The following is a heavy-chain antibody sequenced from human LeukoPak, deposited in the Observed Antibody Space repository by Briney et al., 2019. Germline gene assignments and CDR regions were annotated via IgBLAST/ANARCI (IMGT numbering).Heavy chain of an antibody. CDR2: TYFRSKWYY. CDR3: ARDPVGGSTIFDS. CDR1: EDSVSSDSAA. V-gene: IGHV6-1*01. D-gene: IGHD1-26*01. Sequence: SQTLSLTCAISEDSVSSDSAAWNWIRQSPSRGLEWLARTYFRSKWYYDYALAAKGRITINPDTSKNQFSLQLNSVTPEDTAVYFCARDPVGGSTIFDSWGQGALVTVSS. J-gene: IGHJ4*02.